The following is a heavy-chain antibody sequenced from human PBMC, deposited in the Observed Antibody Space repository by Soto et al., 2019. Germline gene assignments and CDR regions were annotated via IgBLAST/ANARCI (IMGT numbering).Heavy chain of an antibody. J-gene: IGHJ6*02. CDR3: ARDLKYYYGMDV. CDR2: INVSGGST. CDR1: GFTFSSYA. Sequence: PGGSLRLSCAASGFTFSSYAMSWVRQAPGKGLEWVSAINVSGGSTYYADSVKGRFTISXXXAXXSXXLXXNXXRAXDTAVYYCARDLKYYYGMDVWGQGTTVTVSS. V-gene: IGHV3-23*01.